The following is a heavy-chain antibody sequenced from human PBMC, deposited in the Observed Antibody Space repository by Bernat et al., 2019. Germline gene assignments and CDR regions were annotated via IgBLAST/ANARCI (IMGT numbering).Heavy chain of an antibody. V-gene: IGHV3-7*04. D-gene: IGHD3-10*01. J-gene: IGHJ3*02. Sequence: VQLVESGGGVVQPGRSLRLSCAASGFIFGSYWMTWVRQAPGKGLEWVASIKHDGSEKYYVDSVRGRFTISRDNAKNSLYLQMDSLRAEDTAVYYCARGVTSGVDAFDIWGQGTMVTVSS. CDR2: IKHDGSEK. CDR3: ARGVTSGVDAFDI. CDR1: GFIFGSYW.